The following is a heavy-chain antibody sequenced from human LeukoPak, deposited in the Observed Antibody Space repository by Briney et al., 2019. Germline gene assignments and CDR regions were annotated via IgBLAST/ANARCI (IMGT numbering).Heavy chain of an antibody. CDR2: ISYDGSNK. V-gene: IGHV3-30*18. J-gene: IGHJ6*02. CDR3: AKDQGIAVAGRYYYAMDV. CDR1: GFTFSSYG. D-gene: IGHD6-19*01. Sequence: PGGSLRLSCAASGFTFSSYGIHWVRQAPGKGLEWVALISYDGSNKYYADSVKGRFTISRDNSKNTLYLQMNSLRAEDTAVYYCAKDQGIAVAGRYYYAMDVWGQGTTVTVSS.